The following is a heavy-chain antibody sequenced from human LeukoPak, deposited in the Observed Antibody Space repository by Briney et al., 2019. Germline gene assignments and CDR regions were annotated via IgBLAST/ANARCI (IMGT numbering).Heavy chain of an antibody. CDR1: GFTFHSYA. CDR2: ISGTGGST. CDR3: AKCARGFGELYY. D-gene: IGHD3-10*01. Sequence: PGGSLRLSCAASGFTFHSYAMSWVRQAPGKGLAWVSAISGTGGSTYYADSVNGRFTTPRDNSKNTLYLQMNSLRAEDTAVYYCAKCARGFGELYYWGQGTLVTVSS. J-gene: IGHJ4*02. V-gene: IGHV3-23*01.